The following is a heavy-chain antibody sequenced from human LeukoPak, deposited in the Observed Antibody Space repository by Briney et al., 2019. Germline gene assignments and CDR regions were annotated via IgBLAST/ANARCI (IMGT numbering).Heavy chain of an antibody. V-gene: IGHV4-38-2*02. CDR2: IYHSGST. Sequence: PSETLSLTCTVSGYSISSGYYWGWIRQPPGKGLEWIGCIYHSGSTYYNPSLKSRVTISVDTSKNQFSLKLSSVTAADTAVYYCARAAVPAALNWFDPWGQGTLVTVSS. CDR1: GYSISSGYY. CDR3: ARAAVPAALNWFDP. D-gene: IGHD2-2*01. J-gene: IGHJ5*02.